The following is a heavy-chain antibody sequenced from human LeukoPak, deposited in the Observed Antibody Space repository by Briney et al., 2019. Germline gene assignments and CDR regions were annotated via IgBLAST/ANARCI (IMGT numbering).Heavy chain of an antibody. CDR1: DFTVSDNY. CDR2: ISDGGVT. V-gene: IGHV3-53*01. D-gene: IGHD3-10*01. J-gene: IGHJ4*02. CDR3: GGSGSYYTPSYY. Sequence: GGSLRLSCAPSDFTVSDNYMSWVRQAPGRGLEWVSVISDGGVTYYADSVKGRFTISRDDSNDTLYLQMNSLRPEDTAVYYCGGSGSYYTPSYYWGQGTLVTVSS.